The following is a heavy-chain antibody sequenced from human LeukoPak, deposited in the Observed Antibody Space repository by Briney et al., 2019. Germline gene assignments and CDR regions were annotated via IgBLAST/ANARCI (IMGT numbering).Heavy chain of an antibody. J-gene: IGHJ4*02. CDR1: GGSFSGYY. CDR2: INHSGST. D-gene: IGHD4/OR15-4a*01. V-gene: IGHV4-34*01. CDR3: ARGNLGGANLDY. Sequence: KSSETLSLTCAVYGGSFSGYYWSWIRQPPGKGLEWIGEINHSGSTNYNPSLKSRVTISVDTSKNQFSLKLSSVTAADTAVYYCARGNLGGANLDYWGQGTLVTVSS.